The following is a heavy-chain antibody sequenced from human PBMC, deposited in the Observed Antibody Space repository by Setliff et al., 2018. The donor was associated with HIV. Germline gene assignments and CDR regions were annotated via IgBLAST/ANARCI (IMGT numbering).Heavy chain of an antibody. D-gene: IGHD2-21*02. J-gene: IGHJ4*02. CDR2: IRSEGYGGTT. Sequence: GGSLRLSCTASGFTFGDYAMAWVRQAPGKGLDWVAFIRSEGYGGTTENAASVKGRFTISRDDSKSVAYLQMNSLQTEDTAVYYSSKGHPDGDPYYFDYWGQGTLVTVSS. V-gene: IGHV3-49*04. CDR1: GFTFGDYA. CDR3: SKGHPDGDPYYFDY.